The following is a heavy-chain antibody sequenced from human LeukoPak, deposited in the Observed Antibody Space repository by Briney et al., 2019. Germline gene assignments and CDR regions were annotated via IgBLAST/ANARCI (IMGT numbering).Heavy chain of an antibody. CDR3: ARGFGSSSKAVDY. CDR1: GFTFSSYA. D-gene: IGHD6-6*01. V-gene: IGHV3-30-3*01. J-gene: IGHJ4*02. CDR2: ISYDGSNK. Sequence: GGSLRLSCAASGFTFSSYAMHWVRQAPGKGLEWVAVISYDGSNKYYADPVKGRFTISRDNSKNTLYLQMNSLRAEDTAVYYCARGFGSSSKAVDYWGQGTLVTVSS.